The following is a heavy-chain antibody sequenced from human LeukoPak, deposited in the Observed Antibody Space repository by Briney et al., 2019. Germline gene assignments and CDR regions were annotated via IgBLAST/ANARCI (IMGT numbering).Heavy chain of an antibody. CDR2: IYSGGST. D-gene: IGHD3-22*01. V-gene: IGHV3-53*01. CDR1: GFTVSSNY. Sequence: GGSLRLSCASSGFTVSSNYMNLVRQAPGKGLEWVSVIYSGGSTYYADSVKGRFTISRDNSMNTLYLQMNSLRAEDTAVYYCAREDSSGYRSFDYWGQGTLVTVSS. J-gene: IGHJ4*02. CDR3: AREDSSGYRSFDY.